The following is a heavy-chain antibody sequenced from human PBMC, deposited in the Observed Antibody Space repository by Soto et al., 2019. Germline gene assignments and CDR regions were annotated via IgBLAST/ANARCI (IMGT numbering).Heavy chain of an antibody. V-gene: IGHV4-39*01. J-gene: IGHJ5*02. CDR2: MYYSGST. CDR3: SRRAPEGFDP. Sequence: SETLSLTCNVSGGSISRSSYYWGWIRQPPGKGLEWIGSMYYSGSTYYNPSLKSRVTISIDTPKNQLSLKLTSVTAADTAVYYRSRRAPEGFDPWGQGTLVTVSS. CDR1: GGSISRSSYY.